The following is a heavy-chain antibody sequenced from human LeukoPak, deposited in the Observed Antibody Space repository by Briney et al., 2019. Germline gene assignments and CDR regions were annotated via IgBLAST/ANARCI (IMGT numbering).Heavy chain of an antibody. Sequence: GGSLRLSCAASGFTFSSYSMNWVRQAPGKGLEWVSSISSSSSYTYYADSVKGRFTISRDNAKNSLYLQMNSLRAEDTAVYYCARVAVGATPRAFDIWGQGTMVTVSS. CDR2: ISSSSSYT. V-gene: IGHV3-21*01. J-gene: IGHJ3*02. CDR1: GFTFSSYS. CDR3: ARVAVGATPRAFDI. D-gene: IGHD1-26*01.